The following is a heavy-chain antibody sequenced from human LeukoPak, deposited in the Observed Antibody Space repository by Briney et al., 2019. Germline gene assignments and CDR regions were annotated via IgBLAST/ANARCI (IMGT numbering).Heavy chain of an antibody. CDR3: ASGGDFWPSY. V-gene: IGHV4-59*01. Sequence: SETLSLTCTVSGGSISGYYWSWMRQPPGKGLEWIGYIFNSEITDYNPSLKSRVTISVDTSKNQFSLKLSSVTAADTAVYYCASGGDFWPSYWGQGTLVTVSS. D-gene: IGHD3-3*01. J-gene: IGHJ4*02. CDR1: GGSISGYY. CDR2: IFNSEIT.